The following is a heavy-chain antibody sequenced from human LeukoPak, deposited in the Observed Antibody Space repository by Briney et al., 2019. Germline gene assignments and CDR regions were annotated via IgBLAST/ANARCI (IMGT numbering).Heavy chain of an antibody. Sequence: SQTLSLTCAVSGGSISSGGYSWSWIRQPPGKGLEWIGYIYHSGSTYYNPSLKSRVTISVDRSKNQFSLKLSSVAAADTAVYYCARLVAATGNFDYWGQGTLVTVSS. CDR1: GGSISSGGYS. CDR2: IYHSGST. D-gene: IGHD6-13*01. V-gene: IGHV4-30-2*01. CDR3: ARLVAATGNFDY. J-gene: IGHJ4*02.